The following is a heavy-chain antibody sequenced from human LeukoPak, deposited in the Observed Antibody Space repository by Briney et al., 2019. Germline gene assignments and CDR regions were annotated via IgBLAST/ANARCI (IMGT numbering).Heavy chain of an antibody. CDR3: AKARSGSPRDTYFDC. J-gene: IGHJ4*02. CDR1: GFTFSSYA. CDR2: ISGSGGST. V-gene: IGHV3-23*01. Sequence: GGSLRLSCAASGFTFSSYAMSWVRQPPGKGLEWVSAISGSGGSTYYADSVKGRFTISGDNSKNTLYLQMNSLRAEDTAVYYCAKARSGSPRDTYFDCWGQGTLVTVSS. D-gene: IGHD3-10*01.